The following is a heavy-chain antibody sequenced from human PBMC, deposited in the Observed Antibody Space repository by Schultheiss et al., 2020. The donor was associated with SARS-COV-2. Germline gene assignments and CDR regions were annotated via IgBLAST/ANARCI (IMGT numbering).Heavy chain of an antibody. Sequence: SGPTLVKPTQTLTLTCTFSGLSLSTPGVRVSWIRQPPGKALEWLARIDWDDDKYYSTSLKTRLTISKDTSKNQVVFTMTNMDPVDTATYYCARIRGGDGYNYEADYWGQGTLVTVSS. J-gene: IGHJ4*02. D-gene: IGHD5-24*01. CDR2: IDWDDDK. V-gene: IGHV2-70*04. CDR3: ARIRGGDGYNYEADY. CDR1: GLSLSTPGVR.